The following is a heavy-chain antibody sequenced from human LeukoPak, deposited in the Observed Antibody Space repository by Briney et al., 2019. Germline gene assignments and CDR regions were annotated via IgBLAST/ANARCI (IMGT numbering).Heavy chain of an antibody. D-gene: IGHD3-10*01. V-gene: IGHV4-59*08. J-gene: IGHJ6*02. CDR1: GGSISSYY. CDR3: ARHLQYYGSGSYYPYYYYGMDV. Sequence: PSETLSLTCTVSGGSISSYYWSWIRQPPGKGLEWIGYIHGSGSTTYNPYLESRVTISVDTSKNQFSLKLSSVTAADTAVYYCARHLQYYGSGSYYPYYYYGMDVWGQGTTVTVSS. CDR2: IHGSGST.